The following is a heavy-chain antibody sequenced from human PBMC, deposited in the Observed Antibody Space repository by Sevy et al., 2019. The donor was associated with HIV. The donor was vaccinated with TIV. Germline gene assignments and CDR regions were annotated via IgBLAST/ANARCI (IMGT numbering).Heavy chain of an antibody. CDR3: AGGFGYCSSTSCYGGGYYYYYMDV. CDR1: GGSFSGYY. J-gene: IGHJ6*03. V-gene: IGHV4-34*01. D-gene: IGHD2-2*01. Sequence: SETLSLTCAVYGGSFSGYYWSWIRQPPGKGLEWIGEINHSGSTNYNPSLKSRVTISVDTSKNQFSLKLGSVTAADTAVYYCAGGFGYCSSTSCYGGGYYYYYMDVWGKGTTVTVSS. CDR2: INHSGST.